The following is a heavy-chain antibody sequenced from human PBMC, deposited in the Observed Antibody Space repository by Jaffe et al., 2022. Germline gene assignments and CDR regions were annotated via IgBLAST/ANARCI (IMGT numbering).Heavy chain of an antibody. Sequence: QVQLQQWGAGLLKPSETLSLTCAVYGGSFSGYYWSWIRQPPGKGLEWIGEINHSGSTNYNPSLKSRVTISVDTSKNQFSLKLSSVTAADTAVYYCARGGFWSGLRNAFDIWGQGTMVTVSS. D-gene: IGHD3-3*01. CDR2: INHSGST. J-gene: IGHJ3*02. V-gene: IGHV4-34*01. CDR1: GGSFSGYY. CDR3: ARGGFWSGLRNAFDI.